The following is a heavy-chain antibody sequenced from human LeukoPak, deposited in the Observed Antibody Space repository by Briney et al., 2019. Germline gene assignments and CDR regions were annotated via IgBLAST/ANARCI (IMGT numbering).Heavy chain of an antibody. Sequence: GGSLRLSCAASGFTFSTYAMHWVRQAPGKGLEWVAAISSDGNHKHFADSVRGRFTISRDNSENTLFLQMNSLRPDDTAVYYCARDRLPPPGVYCFDPWGQGTLVTVSS. D-gene: IGHD5-12*01. CDR2: ISSDGNHK. V-gene: IGHV3-30-3*01. CDR1: GFTFSTYA. CDR3: ARDRLPPPGVYCFDP. J-gene: IGHJ5*02.